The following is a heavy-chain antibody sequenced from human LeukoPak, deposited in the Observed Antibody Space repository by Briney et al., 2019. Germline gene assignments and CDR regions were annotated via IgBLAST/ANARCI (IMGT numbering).Heavy chain of an antibody. CDR3: ARGGMATTNDY. CDR1: GASFSGSY. CDR2: IDHSGST. V-gene: IGHV4-34*01. D-gene: IGHD5-24*01. J-gene: IGHJ4*02. Sequence: PSETLSLTCVVHGASFSGSYCSWIRQSPGKGLEWIGEIDHSGSTNYNPSLRSRVTISVDTSKSQFSLKLTSVTAADTAVYYCARGGMATTNDYWGQGTLVTVSS.